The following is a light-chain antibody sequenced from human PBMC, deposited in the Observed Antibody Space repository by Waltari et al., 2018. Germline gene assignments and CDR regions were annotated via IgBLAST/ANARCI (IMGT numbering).Light chain of an antibody. V-gene: IGKV2-30*02. CDR1: QSLVHSDGNTY. CDR2: KVS. Sequence: VVMTQSPLSLPVTLGQPASISCKSSQSLVHSDGNTYLNWFQQRPGQSPRRLFYKVSDRDSGVPYRFSGSGSGTDFTLKISRVEAEDVGVYYCMQGTHWPRTFGQWTKVEIK. J-gene: IGKJ1*01. CDR3: MQGTHWPRT.